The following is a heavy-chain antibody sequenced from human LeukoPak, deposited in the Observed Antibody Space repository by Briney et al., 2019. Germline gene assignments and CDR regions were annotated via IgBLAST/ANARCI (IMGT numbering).Heavy chain of an antibody. CDR3: ARQQWLRHFDY. CDR1: GGSISSSSYY. Sequence: PSETLSLTCTVSGGSISSSSYYWGWIRQPPGKGLEWIGSIYYSGSTYYNPSLKSRVTISVDTSKNQFSLKLSSVTAADTAVYYCARQQWLRHFDYWGQVTLVTVSS. J-gene: IGHJ4*02. V-gene: IGHV4-39*01. CDR2: IYYSGST. D-gene: IGHD5-12*01.